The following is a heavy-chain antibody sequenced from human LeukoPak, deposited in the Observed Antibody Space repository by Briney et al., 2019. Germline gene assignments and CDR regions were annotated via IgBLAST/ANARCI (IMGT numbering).Heavy chain of an antibody. Sequence: GGSLRLSCATSGFTFSSWDTHWLRHSTGKGLEWVSTITTTGDTYYPDSVKGRFTISRESAKNSLYLQMNSLRAGDTAVYYCAKHDFLTGHFDYWGQGTLVTVSS. J-gene: IGHJ4*02. CDR1: GFTFSSWD. V-gene: IGHV3-13*01. CDR3: AKHDFLTGHFDY. D-gene: IGHD3-9*01. CDR2: ITTTGDT.